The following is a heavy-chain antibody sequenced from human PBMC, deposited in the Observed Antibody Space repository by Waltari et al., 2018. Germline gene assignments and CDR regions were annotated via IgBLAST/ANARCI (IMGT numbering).Heavy chain of an antibody. J-gene: IGHJ5*02. D-gene: IGHD6-19*01. CDR3: AREGRGSAVAGLDWFDP. Sequence: QVQLVQSGAEVKKPGSSVKVSCKASGGTFSSYAISWVRQAPGQGLEWMGGIIPIFGTANYAQKFQGRVTLTADESTSTAYMELSSLRSEDTAVYYCAREGRGSAVAGLDWFDPWGQGTLVTVSS. CDR1: GGTFSSYA. CDR2: IIPIFGTA. V-gene: IGHV1-69*01.